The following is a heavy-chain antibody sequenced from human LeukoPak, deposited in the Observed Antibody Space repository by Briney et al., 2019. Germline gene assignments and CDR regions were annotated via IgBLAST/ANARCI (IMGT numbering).Heavy chain of an antibody. CDR3: AKDGQSFDSMYDYFDS. CDR2: IGGGDT. CDR1: GFTFRNFA. J-gene: IGHJ4*02. V-gene: IGHV3-23*01. Sequence: GGSLRLSCSASGFTFRNFAISWVRQAPGKGLEWVSSIGGGDTHYADSVKGRFTISRDDSRSTVDLQMSSLRAEDTAVYYCAKDGQSFDSMYDYFDSWGQGTPVTVSS. D-gene: IGHD2-8*01.